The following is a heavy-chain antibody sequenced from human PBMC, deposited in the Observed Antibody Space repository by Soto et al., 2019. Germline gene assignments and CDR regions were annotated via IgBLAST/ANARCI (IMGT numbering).Heavy chain of an antibody. V-gene: IGHV1-46*01. D-gene: IGHD3-10*02. CDR2: INPSGGST. CDR3: ARGLTMAGADYYYYYGMDV. J-gene: IGHJ6*02. CDR1: GYTFTSYY. Sequence: ASVKVSCKASGYTFTSYYMHWVRQAPGQGLEWMGIINPSGGSTSYAQKFQGRVTMTRDTSTSTVYMELSSLRSEDTAVYYCARGLTMAGADYYYYYGMDVWGQGTTVTAP.